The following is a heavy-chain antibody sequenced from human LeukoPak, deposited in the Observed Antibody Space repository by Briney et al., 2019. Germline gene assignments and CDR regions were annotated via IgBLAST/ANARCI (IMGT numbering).Heavy chain of an antibody. Sequence: GGSLSLSCAASGFTFSSYSMNWVRQAAGEGLECVSYISRSGANKYYADSVKGRFTISRDNAKNSLYLQINSLRAEDTAVYYCASETSEMATITLYPLGYYMDVWGKGTTVTVSS. J-gene: IGHJ6*03. CDR3: ASETSEMATITLYPLGYYMDV. CDR2: ISRSGANK. V-gene: IGHV3-48*04. CDR1: GFTFSSYS. D-gene: IGHD5-24*01.